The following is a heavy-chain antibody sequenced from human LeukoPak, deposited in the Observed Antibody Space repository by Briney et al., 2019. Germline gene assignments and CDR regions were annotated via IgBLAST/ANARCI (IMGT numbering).Heavy chain of an antibody. J-gene: IGHJ4*02. Sequence: ASVKVSCKASGYTFTNYGISWVRQAPGQGLEWMAWINVYNGKTYYAQNFQGRVTMTTDTSTSTAYMELRNLRSEDTAVYYCARARQQLADYWGQGTLVTVSS. CDR2: INVYNGKT. D-gene: IGHD6-13*01. CDR1: GYTFTNYG. CDR3: ARARQQLADY. V-gene: IGHV1-18*01.